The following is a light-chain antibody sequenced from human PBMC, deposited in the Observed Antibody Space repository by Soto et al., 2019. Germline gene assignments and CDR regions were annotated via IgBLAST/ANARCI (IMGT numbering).Light chain of an antibody. CDR1: SDIKNS. Sequence: DLQMTQSPSSLSASVGDRVIITCRASSDIKNSLNWYQHKPGKAPNLLIYDAGYLDAGVPSRFLGSDSGSTFPLTINRLQPEYVATFYHQQYDSFPLTFGRGTRVEIE. CDR3: QQYDSFPLT. V-gene: IGKV1-33*01. CDR2: DAG. J-gene: IGKJ4*01.